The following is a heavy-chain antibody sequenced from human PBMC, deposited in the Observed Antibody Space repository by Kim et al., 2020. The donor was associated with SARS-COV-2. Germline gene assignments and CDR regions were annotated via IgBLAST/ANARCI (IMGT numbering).Heavy chain of an antibody. D-gene: IGHD1-1*01. CDR3: AVSFGDHSNNWFYYFDY. CDR2: INAGNSNT. V-gene: IGHV1-3*01. J-gene: IGHJ4*02. Sequence: ASVKVSCKASGYSFTAHVMHWVRQAPGQRLEWMGWINAGNSNTKFSQKFRDRVTFTTDTSANTAYMELSSLRSEDTAVFYCAVSFGDHSNNWFYYFDYWGQGTLVTVSS. CDR1: GYSFTAHV.